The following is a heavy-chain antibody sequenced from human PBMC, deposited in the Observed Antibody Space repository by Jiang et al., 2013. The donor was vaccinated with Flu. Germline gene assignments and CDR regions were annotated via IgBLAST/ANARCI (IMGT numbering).Heavy chain of an antibody. Sequence: IPIFGTANYAQKFQGRVTITADKSTSTAYMELSSLRSEDTAVYYCARAPGVVVISLGAFDIWGQGTMVTVSS. CDR2: IPIFGTA. J-gene: IGHJ3*02. CDR3: ARAPGVVVISLGAFDI. D-gene: IGHD2-21*01. V-gene: IGHV1-69*06.